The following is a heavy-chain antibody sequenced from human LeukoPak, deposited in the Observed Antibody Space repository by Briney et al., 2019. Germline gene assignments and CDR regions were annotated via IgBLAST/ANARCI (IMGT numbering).Heavy chain of an antibody. J-gene: IGHJ4*02. D-gene: IGHD4-17*01. Sequence: GGSLRLSCAASGLTFSDYYMSWIRQAPGKGLEWVSYISSSGSTIYYADSVKGRFTISRDNAKNSLYLQMNSLRAEDTAVYYCARDDNDYGDYVLDYWGQGTLVTVSS. CDR1: GLTFSDYY. CDR3: ARDDNDYGDYVLDY. CDR2: ISSSGSTI. V-gene: IGHV3-11*01.